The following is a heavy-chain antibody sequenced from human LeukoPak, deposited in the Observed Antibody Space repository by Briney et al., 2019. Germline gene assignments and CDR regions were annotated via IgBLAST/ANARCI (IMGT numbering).Heavy chain of an antibody. Sequence: GGSLRLSCAASGFTFSSYSMNWVRQAPGKGREWGSSISSSSSYIYYADSVKGRFTISRDNAKNSLYLQMNNLRAKDTAVYYCVTLGYCSGGSCSAGYWGQGTLVTVSS. CDR2: ISSSSSYI. D-gene: IGHD2-15*01. CDR1: GFTFSSYS. V-gene: IGHV3-21*01. CDR3: VTLGYCSGGSCSAGY. J-gene: IGHJ4*02.